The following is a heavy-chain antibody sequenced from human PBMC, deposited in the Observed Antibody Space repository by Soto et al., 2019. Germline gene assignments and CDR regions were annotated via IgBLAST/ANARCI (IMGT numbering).Heavy chain of an antibody. J-gene: IGHJ4*02. CDR1: GGSISRSTYY. D-gene: IGHD4-4*01. CDR2: IYYSGST. V-gene: IGHV4-39*01. CDR3: MSPHYSSGWPAFDY. Sequence: QLQLQESGPGLVKPSETLSLTCSVSGGSISRSTYYWGWIRQPPGKGPEWIGSIYYSGSTHYNPSLKSRVTISVDMFKNQFSLKLTSVTAADTAVYYCMSPHYSSGWPAFDYWGQGALVTVSS.